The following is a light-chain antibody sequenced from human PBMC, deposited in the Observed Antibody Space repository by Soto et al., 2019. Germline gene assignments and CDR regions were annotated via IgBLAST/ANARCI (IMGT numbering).Light chain of an antibody. CDR1: QIISSW. CDR3: QQYNSYSYT. CDR2: KAS. Sequence: DIQMTQSPSTLSASVGDRVTITCRASQIISSWLAWYQQKPGKAPKLLIYKASSLESGVPSRFSGSGSGTEFTLTISSLQPDDFATYYCQQYNSYSYTLGQGTKLEI. V-gene: IGKV1-5*03. J-gene: IGKJ2*01.